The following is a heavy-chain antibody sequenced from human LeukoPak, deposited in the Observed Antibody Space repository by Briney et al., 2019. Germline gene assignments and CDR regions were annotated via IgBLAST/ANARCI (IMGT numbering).Heavy chain of an antibody. Sequence: GGSLRLSCPASGFTFSSYSMNWVRQAPGKGLEWVSSISSSSSYIYYADSVKGRFTISRDNAKNSLYLQMNSLRAEDTAVYYCARDLWGSGVFDYWGQGTLVTVSS. D-gene: IGHD7-27*01. V-gene: IGHV3-21*01. CDR2: ISSSSSYI. CDR1: GFTFSSYS. J-gene: IGHJ4*02. CDR3: ARDLWGSGVFDY.